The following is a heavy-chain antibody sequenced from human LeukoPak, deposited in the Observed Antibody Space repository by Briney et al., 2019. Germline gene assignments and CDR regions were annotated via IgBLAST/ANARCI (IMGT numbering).Heavy chain of an antibody. J-gene: IGHJ4*02. V-gene: IGHV4-31*03. CDR1: GGSISSGGYY. CDR3: ARSRGYYFKIDY. CDR2: IHYSGST. Sequence: SETLSLTCTVSGGSISSGGYYWSWIRQHPGKGLEWIGYIHYSGSTYYNPSLKSRVTISVDTSKNQFSLKLSSVTAADTAVYYCARSRGYYFKIDYWGQGTLSPSPQ. D-gene: IGHD3-22*01.